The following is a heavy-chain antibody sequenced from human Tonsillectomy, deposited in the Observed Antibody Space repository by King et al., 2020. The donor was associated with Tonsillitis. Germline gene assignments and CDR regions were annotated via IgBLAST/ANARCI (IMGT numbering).Heavy chain of an antibody. J-gene: IGHJ6*04. V-gene: IGHV3-21*01. CDR3: ARPYSRTWGVVYYYCGMDV. D-gene: IGHD6-13*01. Sequence: VQLVESGGSLVKPGGSLRLSCAASGFTFSAYSMNWVRQTPGKGLEWVSSISSSSTYIYYADSVEGRFTISRDNAKKSLYLQMNSLRAEDTAVYYCARPYSRTWGVVYYYCGMDVGGKGTTVTVSS. CDR1: GFTFSAYS. CDR2: ISSSSTYI.